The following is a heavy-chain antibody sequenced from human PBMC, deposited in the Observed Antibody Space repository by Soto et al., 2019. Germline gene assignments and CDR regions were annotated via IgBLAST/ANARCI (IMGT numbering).Heavy chain of an antibody. D-gene: IGHD3-22*01. J-gene: IGHJ4*02. Sequence: KPSETLSLTCTVSGGSISSGGYYWSWIRQHPGKGLEWIGYIYHSGSTYYNASLKSRVTISVDTSKNQFSPKLSSVTAADTAVYYCARGVRSYYDSSGYCPPFDYWGQGTLVTVSS. CDR1: GGSISSGGYY. V-gene: IGHV4-31*03. CDR2: IYHSGST. CDR3: ARGVRSYYDSSGYCPPFDY.